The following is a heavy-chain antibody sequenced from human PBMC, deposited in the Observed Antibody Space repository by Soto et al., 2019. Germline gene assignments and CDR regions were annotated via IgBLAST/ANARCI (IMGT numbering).Heavy chain of an antibody. CDR2: IIPIFGTA. CDR3: ARAAELRTPISFYYYGMDV. J-gene: IGHJ6*02. D-gene: IGHD1-7*01. Sequence: QVQLVQSGAEVKKPGSSVKVSCKASGGTFSSYAISWVRQAPGQGLEWMGGIIPIFGTANYAQKFQGRVTITADKSTSTADMELSSLRSEDTAVYYCARAAELRTPISFYYYGMDVWGQGTTVTVSS. V-gene: IGHV1-69*06. CDR1: GGTFSSYA.